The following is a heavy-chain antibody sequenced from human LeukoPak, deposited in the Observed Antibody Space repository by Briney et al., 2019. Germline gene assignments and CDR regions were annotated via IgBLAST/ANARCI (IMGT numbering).Heavy chain of an antibody. D-gene: IGHD3-10*01. CDR2: ISGSGGST. Sequence: TGGSLRLSCAASGFTFSSYAMSWVRQAPGKGLEWVSAISGSGGSTYYADSVKGRFTISRDNSKNTLYLQMNSLRAEDTAVYYCAKQVYGSGRPRYGMDVWGQGTTVTVSS. V-gene: IGHV3-23*01. CDR1: GFTFSSYA. CDR3: AKQVYGSGRPRYGMDV. J-gene: IGHJ6*02.